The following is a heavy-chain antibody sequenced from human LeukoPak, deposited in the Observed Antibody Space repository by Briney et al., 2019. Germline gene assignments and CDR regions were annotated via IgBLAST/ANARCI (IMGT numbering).Heavy chain of an antibody. CDR1: SDSITNTNYY. CDR2: VYYTGAT. J-gene: IGHJ4*02. Sequence: PSETLSLTCSVSSDSITNTNYYWAWVRQPPGKGLEWIGTVYYTGATFYKPSLKSRVTVSADTSRNQFSLNLTSVTAADAAVYYCATIRRYGGDPAYYFDDWSQGTLVTVSS. CDR3: ATIRRYGGDPAYYFDD. V-gene: IGHV4-39*01. D-gene: IGHD5-12*01.